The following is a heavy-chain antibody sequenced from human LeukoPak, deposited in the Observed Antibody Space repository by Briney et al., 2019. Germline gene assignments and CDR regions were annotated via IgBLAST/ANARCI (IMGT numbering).Heavy chain of an antibody. J-gene: IGHJ4*02. CDR2: IYYSGST. CDR3: ARRQYDILTGYHTYFDY. V-gene: IGHV4-61*01. CDR1: GGSVSSGSYY. Sequence: PSETLSLTCTVSGGSVSSGSYYWSWIRQPPGKGLEWIGYIYYSGSTNYNPSLKSRVTISVDTSNNHFSLKLSSVTAADTAVYYCARRQYDILTGYHTYFDYWGQGTLVTVSS. D-gene: IGHD3-9*01.